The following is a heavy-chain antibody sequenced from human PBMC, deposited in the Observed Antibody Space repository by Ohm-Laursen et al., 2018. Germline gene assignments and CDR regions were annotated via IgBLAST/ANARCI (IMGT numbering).Heavy chain of an antibody. CDR3: ASGYSSGWYRSGMDV. Sequence: SLRLSCTASGFTFSSYGMHWVRQAPGKGLEWVAVIWYDGSNKYYADSVKGRFTISRDNSKNTLYLQMNSLRAEDTAVYYCASGYSSGWYRSGMDVWGQGTTVTVSS. CDR1: GFTFSSYG. D-gene: IGHD6-19*01. V-gene: IGHV3-33*01. CDR2: IWYDGSNK. J-gene: IGHJ6*02.